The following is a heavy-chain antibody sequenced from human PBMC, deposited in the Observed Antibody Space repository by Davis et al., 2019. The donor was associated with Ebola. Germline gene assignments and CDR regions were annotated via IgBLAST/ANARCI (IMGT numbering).Heavy chain of an antibody. J-gene: IGHJ6*02. Sequence: GGSLRLSCAASGFSVSTKYMNWVRQAPGRGLQWVSIMYSGGTTYYADSVKGRFTTSRDSSKNTVYLQMNNLRAEDTAVYYCARGDFYYGVDVWGQGTTVTVSS. CDR2: MYSGGTT. CDR3: ARGDFYYGVDV. V-gene: IGHV3-53*01. CDR1: GFSVSTKY.